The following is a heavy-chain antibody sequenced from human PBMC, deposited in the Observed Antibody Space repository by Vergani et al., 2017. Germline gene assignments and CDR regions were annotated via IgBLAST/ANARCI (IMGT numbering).Heavy chain of an antibody. Sequence: EVQLVESGGGLVKPGGSLRLSCAASGFTFSSYSMNWVRQAPGKGLEWVSSISSSSSYIYYADSVKGRFTISRDNAKNSLYLQMNSRRAEDTAVYYCASRAGWGYCGGDCQDYWGQGTLVTVSS. CDR3: ASRAGWGYCGGDCQDY. J-gene: IGHJ4*02. CDR1: GFTFSSYS. D-gene: IGHD2-21*02. CDR2: ISSSSSYI. V-gene: IGHV3-21*01.